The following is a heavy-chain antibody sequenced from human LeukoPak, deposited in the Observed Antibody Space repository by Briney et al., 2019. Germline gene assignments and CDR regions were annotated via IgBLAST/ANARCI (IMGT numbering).Heavy chain of an antibody. V-gene: IGHV1-2*02. J-gene: IGHJ4*02. CDR1: GYIFTAYY. CDR2: INPNTGDT. D-gene: IGHD2-15*01. Sequence: VSVKVSCKASGYIFTAYYMHWVRQAPGQGFEWMGWINPNTGDTSYAQKFQGRVTMTRDTTISTAYMDLSSLTSDDAAVYYCASYPRYVSSPPFDYWGQGTQVSVSS. CDR3: ASYPRYVSSPPFDY.